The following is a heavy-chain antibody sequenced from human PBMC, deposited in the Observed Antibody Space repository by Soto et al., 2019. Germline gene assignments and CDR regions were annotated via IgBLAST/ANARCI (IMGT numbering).Heavy chain of an antibody. CDR3: AKDEYYDSSGYYFSRTGPDAFDI. CDR2: ISGIGGRT. Sequence: GGALRLSCAASGFTFSSYAIGWVRPAPGKGLVWVSVISGIGGRTYSADSVKGRFTISRDNSKNTLYLQMNSLRAEDTAVYYCAKDEYYDSSGYYFSRTGPDAFDIWGQGTMVTVS. D-gene: IGHD3-22*01. CDR1: GFTFSSYA. J-gene: IGHJ3*02. V-gene: IGHV3-23*01.